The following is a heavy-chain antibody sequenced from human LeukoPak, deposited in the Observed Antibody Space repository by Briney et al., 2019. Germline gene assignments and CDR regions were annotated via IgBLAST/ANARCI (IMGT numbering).Heavy chain of an antibody. Sequence: GGSLRLSCAASGFNFRTDGMHWVRQAPGKGLEWVAFIRNDGTSKYHVDSVKGRFTISRDNSKNTLYLQMNSLRPEDTAVYYCAKVEVAGNFDYWGQGTLVTVSS. V-gene: IGHV3-30*02. CDR1: GFNFRTDG. D-gene: IGHD6-19*01. CDR3: AKVEVAGNFDY. J-gene: IGHJ4*02. CDR2: IRNDGTSK.